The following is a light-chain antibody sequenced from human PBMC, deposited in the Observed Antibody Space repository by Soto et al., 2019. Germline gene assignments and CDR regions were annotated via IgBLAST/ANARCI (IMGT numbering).Light chain of an antibody. J-gene: IGLJ3*02. CDR1: SSDVGEYNY. V-gene: IGLV2-11*01. CDR2: DVS. Sequence: QSVLTQPRSVSGSPGQSVTISCTGSSSDVGEYNYVSWYQHHPGNAPKLMIYDVSKRPSGVPDRFSGSKSGNTASLTISGLQAEDEADYYCCAYAGSGTVVFGGGTQLTVL. CDR3: CAYAGSGTVV.